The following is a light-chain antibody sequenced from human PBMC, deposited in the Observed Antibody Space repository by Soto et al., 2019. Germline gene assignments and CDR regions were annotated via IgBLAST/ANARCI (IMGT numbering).Light chain of an antibody. V-gene: IGKV3-20*01. CDR1: QSVDSSF. Sequence: EIVLTQSPGSLSLSPGERATLSCRASQSVDSSFSAWYQKKPGQAPRLLIYGASKRATGIPDRFSGSGSGTDFTLTISRLEPEDFAVYYCQQYVSSVTFGQGTKVEIK. CDR2: GAS. CDR3: QQYVSSVT. J-gene: IGKJ1*01.